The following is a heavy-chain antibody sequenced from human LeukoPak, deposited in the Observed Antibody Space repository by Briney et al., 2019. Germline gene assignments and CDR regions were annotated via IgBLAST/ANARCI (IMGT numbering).Heavy chain of an antibody. J-gene: IGHJ5*02. CDR1: GGSFSGYY. V-gene: IGHV4-34*01. D-gene: IGHD1-1*01. CDR3: ARAGMATTWRRWFDP. CDR2: INHSGST. Sequence: SETLSLTCAVYGGSFSGYYWSWIRQPPGKGLEWIGEINHSGSTNYNPSLKSRVTISVDTSKNQFSLKLSSVTAADTAVYYCARAGMATTWRRWFDPWGQGTLVTVSS.